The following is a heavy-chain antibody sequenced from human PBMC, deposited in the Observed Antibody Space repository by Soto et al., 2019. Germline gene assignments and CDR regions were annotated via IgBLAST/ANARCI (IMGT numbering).Heavy chain of an antibody. D-gene: IGHD3-10*01. CDR3: AIDSGYGSGNSVNHYLDC. CDR2: IKTDASEK. Sequence: EEQLVASGGGLVQPGGSLRLSCAASGFTLRSYWMSCVRQAPGKGLEWLATIKTDASEKKYVDSVKGRFTVFRDNAKNSLYLQMDSLRAEDTAVYYCAIDSGYGSGNSVNHYLDCWGRGTLVTVTS. J-gene: IGHJ4*01. CDR1: GFTLRSYW. V-gene: IGHV3-7*01.